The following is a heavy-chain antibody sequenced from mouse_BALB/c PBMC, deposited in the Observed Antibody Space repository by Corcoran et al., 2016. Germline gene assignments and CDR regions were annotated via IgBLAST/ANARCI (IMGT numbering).Heavy chain of an antibody. J-gene: IGHJ4*01. CDR1: GFNIKDTY. CDR3: AQYGSSSYAMDY. D-gene: IGHD1-1*01. V-gene: IGHV14-3*02. CDR2: IDPANGNT. Sequence: EVQLQQSGAELVKPGASVKLSCTASGFNIKDTYMHWVKQRPEQGLEWIGRIDPANGNTKYDPKFQGKATITADTSSNTAYLQLSSLTSEDTAVYYCAQYGSSSYAMDYWGQGTSVTVSS.